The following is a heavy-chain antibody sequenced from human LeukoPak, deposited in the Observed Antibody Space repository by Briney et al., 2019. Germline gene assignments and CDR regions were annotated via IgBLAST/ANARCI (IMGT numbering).Heavy chain of an antibody. V-gene: IGHV1-69*05. Sequence: GASVKVSCKASVGTLSSYAISWVRQAPAQGREWMGGIIPIFGTANYAQKFQGRVTITTDESTSTAYMELSSLRSEDTAVYYCARVNGWQQPRTGCYFDYWGQGTLVTVSS. J-gene: IGHJ4*02. CDR1: VGTLSSYA. CDR3: ARVNGWQQPRTGCYFDY. CDR2: IIPIFGTA. D-gene: IGHD6-13*01.